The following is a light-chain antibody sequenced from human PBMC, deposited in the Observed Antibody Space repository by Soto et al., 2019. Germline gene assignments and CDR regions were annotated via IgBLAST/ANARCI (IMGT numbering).Light chain of an antibody. CDR1: MRDVGAYNL. CDR3: CSYAGSSWI. J-gene: IGLJ2*01. V-gene: IGLV2-11*01. Sequence: QSVLTQPASVSGSPGQSITISCAGTMRDVGAYNLVSWYQQHPGRAPQLIIFDVDKRPSGVPDRFSGSKSGNTASLTISGLQAEDEADYYCCSYAGSSWIFGGGTKVTVL. CDR2: DVD.